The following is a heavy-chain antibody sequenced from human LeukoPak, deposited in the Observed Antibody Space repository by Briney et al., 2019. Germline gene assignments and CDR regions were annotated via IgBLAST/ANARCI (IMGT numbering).Heavy chain of an antibody. J-gene: IGHJ4*02. D-gene: IGHD2-8*01. CDR1: GFTFSSYG. CDR3: ASVDIVLMVYAHTPFDY. V-gene: IGHV3-30*02. Sequence: PGGSLRLSCAASGFTFSSYGMHWVRQAPGKGLEWVAFIRYDGSNKYYADSVKGRFTISRDNSKNTLYLQMNSLRAEDTAVYYCASVDIVLMVYAHTPFDYWGQGTLVTVSS. CDR2: IRYDGSNK.